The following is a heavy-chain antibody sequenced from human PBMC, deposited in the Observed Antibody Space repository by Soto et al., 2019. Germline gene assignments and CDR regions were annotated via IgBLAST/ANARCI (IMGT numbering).Heavy chain of an antibody. Sequence: QVHLVQSGAEVNKPGASVKVSCKGSGYGFTTYGITWVRQAPGQGLEWMAWISAHNGNTNYAQKLQGRVTVTRDTSTSTAYMELRSLRSDDTAVYYCSRGRYGYYWGQRALVTVSS. D-gene: IGHD1-1*01. CDR3: SRGRYGYY. J-gene: IGHJ4*02. V-gene: IGHV1-18*01. CDR1: GYGFTTYG. CDR2: ISAHNGNT.